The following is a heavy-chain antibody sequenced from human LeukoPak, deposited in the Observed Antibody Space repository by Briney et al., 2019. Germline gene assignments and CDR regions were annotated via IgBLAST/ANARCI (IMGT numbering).Heavy chain of an antibody. CDR2: INHSGST. V-gene: IGHV4-34*01. J-gene: IGHJ4*02. CDR1: GGSFSGYY. Sequence: SETLSLTCAVYGGSFSGYYWSWIRQPPGKGLEWIGEINHSGSTNYNPSLKSRVTISVDTSKNQFSLKLSSVTAADTAVYYCARCTTDGYSYGYDDYWGQGTLVTVSS. CDR3: ARCTTDGYSYGYDDY. D-gene: IGHD5-18*01.